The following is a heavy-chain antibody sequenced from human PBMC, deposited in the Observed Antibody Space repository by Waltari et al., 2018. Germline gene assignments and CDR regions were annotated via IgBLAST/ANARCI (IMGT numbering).Heavy chain of an antibody. V-gene: IGHV3-9*01. D-gene: IGHD3-16*01. CDR2: ISQNIRKI. Sequence: EVQLVESGGALVQPGRSLRLSCAASGFAFDDHAMHWVRQAPGKGLGWVSGISQNIRKIGYADSGKGRFTISRDNAKSSLYLELNSLRPDDTALYYCVKDPSRGDSYAYGYLESWGQGTLVTVSS. CDR3: VKDPSRGDSYAYGYLES. J-gene: IGHJ4*02. CDR1: GFAFDDHA.